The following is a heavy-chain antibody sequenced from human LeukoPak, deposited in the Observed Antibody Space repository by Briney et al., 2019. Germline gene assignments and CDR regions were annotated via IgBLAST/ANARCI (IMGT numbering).Heavy chain of an antibody. CDR3: ARFRAGVGEPYGDY. CDR2: ISAYNGNT. V-gene: IGHV1-18*04. CDR1: GYNFNTYW. J-gene: IGHJ4*02. Sequence: GESLKISCKTSGYNFNTYWIGWVRQAPGQGLEWMGWISAYNGNTNYAQKLQGRVTMTTDTSTSTAYMELRSLRSDDTAVYYCARFRAGVGEPYGDYWGQGTLVTVSS. D-gene: IGHD3-10*01.